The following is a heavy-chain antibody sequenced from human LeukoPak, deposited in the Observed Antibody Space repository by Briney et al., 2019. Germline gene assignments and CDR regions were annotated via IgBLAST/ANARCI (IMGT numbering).Heavy chain of an antibody. J-gene: IGHJ4*02. D-gene: IGHD1-26*01. CDR2: IHYTGST. V-gene: IGHV4-39*07. CDR1: GASISTINRF. CDR3: ARGILSGSYYSLFDY. Sequence: SETLSLTCTVSGASISTINRFWDWIRQPPGKGLEWIGTIHYTGSTYYSPSLKSRVALSVDTSKNQFSLKLRSVTAADTAVYYCARGILSGSYYSLFDYWGQGTLVTVSS.